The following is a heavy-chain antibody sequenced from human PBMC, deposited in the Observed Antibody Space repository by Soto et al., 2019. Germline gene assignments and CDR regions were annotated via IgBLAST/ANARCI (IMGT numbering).Heavy chain of an antibody. CDR3: ARGQQLVSYYFDY. CDR1: GFTVSSNY. CDR2: IYSGGST. J-gene: IGHJ4*02. V-gene: IGHV3-53*01. D-gene: IGHD6-13*01. Sequence: GALSLSCAASGFTVSSNYMSWVRQAPGKGLEWVSVIYSGGSTYYADSVKGRFTISRDNSKNTLYLQMNSLRAEDTAVYYCARGQQLVSYYFDYWGQGTLVTVSS.